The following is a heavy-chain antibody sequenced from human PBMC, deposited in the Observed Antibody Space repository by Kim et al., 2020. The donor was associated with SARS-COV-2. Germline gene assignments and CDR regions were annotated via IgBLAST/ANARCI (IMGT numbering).Heavy chain of an antibody. V-gene: IGHV4-59*01. CDR1: GGSISSYY. CDR3: ARRYSSSRVRRRGDWFDP. Sequence: SETLSLTCTVSGGSISSYYWSWIRQPPGKGLEWIGYIYYSGSTNYNPSLKSRVTISVDTSKNQFSLKLSSVTAADTAVYYCARRYSSSRVRRRGDWFDPWGQGTLVTVSS. D-gene: IGHD6-13*01. J-gene: IGHJ5*02. CDR2: IYYSGST.